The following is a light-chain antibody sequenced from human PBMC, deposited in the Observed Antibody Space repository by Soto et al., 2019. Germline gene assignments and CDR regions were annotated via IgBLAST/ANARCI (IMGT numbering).Light chain of an antibody. J-gene: IGLJ3*02. CDR2: DVT. V-gene: IGLV2-14*03. Sequence: QPVLTQPASVSGSPGQSITISCAGTNNDVGTYNFVSWYQHHPGKAPKLIIYDVTNRPSGISSRFSGSKSCDTASLTISGLQTEDEADYFCSSFSSGTTPVVFGGGTQLTVL. CDR3: SSFSSGTTPVV. CDR1: NNDVGTYNF.